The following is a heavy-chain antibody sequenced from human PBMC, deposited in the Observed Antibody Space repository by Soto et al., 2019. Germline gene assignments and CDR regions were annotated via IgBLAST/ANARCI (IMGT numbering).Heavy chain of an antibody. V-gene: IGHV4-30-2*01. Sequence: PSETLSLTCAVSGGSISSGGYSWSWIRQPPGKGLEWIGYIYHSGSTYYNPSLKSRVTISVDRSKNQFSLKLSSVTAADTAVYYCARGGYYYYGMDVWAQGTTVTSP. J-gene: IGHJ6*02. CDR2: IYHSGST. CDR1: GGSISSGGYS. CDR3: ARGGYYYYGMDV.